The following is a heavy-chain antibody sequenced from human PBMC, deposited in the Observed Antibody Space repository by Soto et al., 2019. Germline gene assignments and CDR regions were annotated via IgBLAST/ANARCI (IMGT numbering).Heavy chain of an antibody. CDR3: ARASRDYLSDMMY. CDR2: VSAYNGNT. CDR1: GYTFSNDA. J-gene: IGHJ4*02. Sequence: VQLVQSGAEVKKPGASVKVSCKASGYTFSNDAITWVRQAPGQGLEWLGWVSAYNGNTNYAQKFKGRVTMTTDTSTSTAYMEIRSLRYDDTAVYFCARASRDYLSDMMYWGQGTLVTVSS. V-gene: IGHV1-18*01. D-gene: IGHD3-10*01.